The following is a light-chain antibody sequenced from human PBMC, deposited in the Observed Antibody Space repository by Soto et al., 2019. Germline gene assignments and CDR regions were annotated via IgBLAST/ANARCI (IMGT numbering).Light chain of an antibody. Sequence: EVVLTQSPGTVSLSPGERATLSCRASQSVTSNYLAWYQQKPGQAPRLLIYAASSRATGIPDRFSGSGSGTDFTLSISRVESDDFAVYYCQHYGSSVPWTFGQGTKVEIK. V-gene: IGKV3-20*01. J-gene: IGKJ1*01. CDR3: QHYGSSVPWT. CDR2: AAS. CDR1: QSVTSNY.